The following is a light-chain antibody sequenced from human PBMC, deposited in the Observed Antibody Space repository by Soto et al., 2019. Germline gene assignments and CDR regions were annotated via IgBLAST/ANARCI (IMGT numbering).Light chain of an antibody. CDR3: PQRSNWPT. J-gene: IGKJ4*01. CDR2: DAS. Sequence: EIVLTQSPATLSLSPGERATLSCRASQSVSSYLAWYQQKPGQAPRLLIYDASNRATGIPARFSGSGSGTYFTLTISSLEPEDFAVYYGPQRSNWPTFGGGTKVEIK. V-gene: IGKV3-11*01. CDR1: QSVSSY.